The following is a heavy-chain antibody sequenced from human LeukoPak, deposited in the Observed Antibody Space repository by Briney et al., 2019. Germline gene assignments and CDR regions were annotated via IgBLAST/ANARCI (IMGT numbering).Heavy chain of an antibody. CDR3: ASPVPHGSDPSLYYYYMDV. CDR2: ISGRGVST. Sequence: GGSLRLSWAASGFTFRRYGMSWVRQALGKGLEWVSAISGRGVSTFYADSVEGRFTISRDKSKNTPYLQMTSLRAEDTAVYYCASPVPHGSDPSLYYYYMDVWGKGTTVTISS. V-gene: IGHV3-23*01. CDR1: GFTFRRYG. J-gene: IGHJ6*03. D-gene: IGHD3-10*01.